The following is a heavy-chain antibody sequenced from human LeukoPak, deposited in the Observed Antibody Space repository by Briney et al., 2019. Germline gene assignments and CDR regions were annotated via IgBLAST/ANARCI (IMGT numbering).Heavy chain of an antibody. Sequence: GGSLRLSCAASGFTFSSDVMSWVRQAPGKGLEWVSAISGSGGYTYYADSVKGRFTISRDNSKNTLFLQMNSLRAEDTAVYYCAKVTGPRRYYSDRSGYRPYYFDYWGQGTLVTVSS. V-gene: IGHV3-23*01. CDR3: AKVTGPRRYYSDRSGYRPYYFDY. D-gene: IGHD3-22*01. CDR2: ISGSGGYT. CDR1: GFTFSSDV. J-gene: IGHJ4*02.